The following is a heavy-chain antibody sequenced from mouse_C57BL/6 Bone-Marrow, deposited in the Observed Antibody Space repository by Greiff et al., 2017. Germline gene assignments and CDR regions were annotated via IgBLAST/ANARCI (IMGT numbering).Heavy chain of an antibody. CDR2: IDPSASYT. J-gene: IGHJ1*03. CDR1: GYPFTSYW. V-gene: IGHV1-50*01. CDR3: AVNCELWYFDV. D-gene: IGHD4-1*01. Sequence: QSCTASGYPFTSYWMQWVNQRPGQGIEWIGEIDPSASYTHYNQKFKGKATLTVDTSSSTAYMQLSSLTSEDSAGYYCAVNCELWYFDVWGTGTTVTVSS.